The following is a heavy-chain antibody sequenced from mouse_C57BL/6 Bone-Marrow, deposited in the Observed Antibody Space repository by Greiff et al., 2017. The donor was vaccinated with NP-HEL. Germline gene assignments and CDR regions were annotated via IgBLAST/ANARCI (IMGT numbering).Heavy chain of an antibody. V-gene: IGHV1-55*01. CDR3: AREGYYYGSRTRYAMDY. D-gene: IGHD1-1*01. Sequence: QVQLQQPGAELVKPGASVKMSCKASGYTFTSYWITWVKQRPGQGLEWIGDIYPGSGSTNYNEKFKSKATLTVDTSSSTAYMQLSSLTSEDSAVYYCAREGYYYGSRTRYAMDYWGQGTSVTVSS. J-gene: IGHJ4*01. CDR1: GYTFTSYW. CDR2: IYPGSGST.